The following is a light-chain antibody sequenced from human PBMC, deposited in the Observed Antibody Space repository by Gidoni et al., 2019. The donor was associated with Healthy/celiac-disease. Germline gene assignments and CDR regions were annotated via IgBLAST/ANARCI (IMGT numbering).Light chain of an antibody. J-gene: IGKJ2*01. Sequence: EIVLTQSPGTLYLPPGERATLSCRASQSVSSSYLAWYQQKPGQAPRLLIYCASSRATRIPDRFSGSGSGTDFTLSSRRLEPEDFALYYCQQYGRSPRTFGQGTKLEIK. CDR1: QSVSSSY. CDR3: QQYGRSPRT. V-gene: IGKV3-20*01. CDR2: CAS.